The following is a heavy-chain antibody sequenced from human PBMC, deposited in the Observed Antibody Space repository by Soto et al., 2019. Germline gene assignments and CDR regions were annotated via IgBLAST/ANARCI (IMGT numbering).Heavy chain of an antibody. Sequence: SETLSLTCTVSGGSISSGGYYWSWIRQHPGKGLEWIGYIYYSGSTYYNPSLKSRVTISVDTSKNQFSLKLSSVTAADTAVYYCARAVVTGAPYYYYYGMDVWGQGTTVTVSS. CDR2: IYYSGST. D-gene: IGHD7-27*01. CDR3: ARAVVTGAPYYYYYGMDV. J-gene: IGHJ6*02. CDR1: GGSISSGGYY. V-gene: IGHV4-31*03.